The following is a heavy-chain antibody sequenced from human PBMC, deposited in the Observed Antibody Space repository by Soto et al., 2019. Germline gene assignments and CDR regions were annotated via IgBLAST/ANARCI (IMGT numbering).Heavy chain of an antibody. CDR3: ARTYCSSTSCYPYGMDV. J-gene: IGHJ6*02. D-gene: IGHD2-2*01. Sequence: GESLKISCKGSGYSFTSYWISWVRQMPGKGLEWMGRIDPSDSYTNYSPSFQGHVTISADKSISTAYLQWSSLKASDTAMYYCARTYCSSTSCYPYGMDVWGQGATVTVSS. CDR2: IDPSDSYT. CDR1: GYSFTSYW. V-gene: IGHV5-10-1*01.